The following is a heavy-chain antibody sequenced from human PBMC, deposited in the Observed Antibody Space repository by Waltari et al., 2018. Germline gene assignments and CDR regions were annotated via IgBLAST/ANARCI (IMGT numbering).Heavy chain of an antibody. D-gene: IGHD4-4*01. CDR1: GYTFTGYY. J-gene: IGHJ6*02. CDR3: ARAGDDYSNYYYYGMDV. Sequence: QVQLVQSGAEVKKPGASVKVSCKASGYTFTGYYMHWVRQAPGQGLEWMGRINPNSGGTNYAQKVQGRVTMTRDTSISTAYMELSRLRSDDTAVYYCARAGDDYSNYYYYGMDVWGQGTTVTVSS. V-gene: IGHV1-2*06. CDR2: INPNSGGT.